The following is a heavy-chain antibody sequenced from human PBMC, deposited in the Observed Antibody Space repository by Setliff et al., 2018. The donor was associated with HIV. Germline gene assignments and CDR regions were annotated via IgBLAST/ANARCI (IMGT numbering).Heavy chain of an antibody. Sequence: ETLSLTCTVSGVSFGSSDYYRAWIRQPPGKGLEWIGSFYYSGSTYYNPSLKSRLTMSVDTSNRQFSLKLTSVTAADGAVYYCARQVSIPGVAVTPLDYWGQGSLVTVSS. CDR3: ARQVSIPGVAVTPLDY. CDR2: FYYSGST. D-gene: IGHD3-3*01. CDR1: GVSFGSSDYY. V-gene: IGHV4-39*07. J-gene: IGHJ4*02.